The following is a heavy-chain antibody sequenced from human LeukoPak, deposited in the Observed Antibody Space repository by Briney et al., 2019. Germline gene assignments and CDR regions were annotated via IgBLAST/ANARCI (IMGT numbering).Heavy chain of an antibody. J-gene: IGHJ5*02. Sequence: PSETLSLTCTVSGGSISSYYWSWIRQPPGKGLEWIGYIYYSGSTNYNPSLKSRVTISVDTSKNQFSLKLSSVTAADTAVHYCAGAVVVAATSYNWFDPWGQGTLVTVSS. CDR2: IYYSGST. CDR1: GGSISSYY. V-gene: IGHV4-59*01. CDR3: AGAVVVAATSYNWFDP. D-gene: IGHD2-15*01.